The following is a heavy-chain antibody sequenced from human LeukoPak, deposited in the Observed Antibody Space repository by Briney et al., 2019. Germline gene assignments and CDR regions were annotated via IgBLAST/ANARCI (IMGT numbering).Heavy chain of an antibody. CDR1: GYTFTSYD. Sequence: GASVKVSCKASGYTFTSYDINWVRQATGQGLEWMGWMNPNSGNTGFAQKFQGRVTMTRNTSISTAYMELSSLRSEDTAMYYCARGYTRHGATRQGDAFDIWGQGTMVTVSS. V-gene: IGHV1-8*01. CDR3: ARGYTRHGATRQGDAFDI. J-gene: IGHJ3*02. D-gene: IGHD5-12*01. CDR2: MNPNSGNT.